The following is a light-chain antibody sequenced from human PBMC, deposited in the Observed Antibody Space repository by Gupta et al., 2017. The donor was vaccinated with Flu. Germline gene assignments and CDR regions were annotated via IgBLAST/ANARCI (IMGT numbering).Light chain of an antibody. J-gene: IGLJ3*02. CDR3: QSYDTSLSGWV. Sequence: QSVLTQPPSVSGAPGQRVTISCTGSSSNIGAGYDVHWYQQLPGRAPKVLIYGSSNRPSGVPGRFFGSKAGISASLAITGLQAEDEADYYCQSYDTSLSGWVFGGGTKVTAL. V-gene: IGLV1-40*01. CDR1: SSNIGAGYD. CDR2: GSS.